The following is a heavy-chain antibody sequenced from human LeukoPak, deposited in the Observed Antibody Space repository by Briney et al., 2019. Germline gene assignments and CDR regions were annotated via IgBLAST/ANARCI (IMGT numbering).Heavy chain of an antibody. J-gene: IGHJ4*02. D-gene: IGHD1-1*01. CDR3: ARAGWNDESASPFDY. CDR1: GFTFSSYA. Sequence: GGSLRLSCAASGFTFSSYAMHWVRQAPGKGLEWVAVISYDGSNKYYADSVKGRFTISRDNSKNTLYLQMNSLRAEDTAVYYCARAGWNDESASPFDYWGQGTLVTVSS. V-gene: IGHV3-30-3*01. CDR2: ISYDGSNK.